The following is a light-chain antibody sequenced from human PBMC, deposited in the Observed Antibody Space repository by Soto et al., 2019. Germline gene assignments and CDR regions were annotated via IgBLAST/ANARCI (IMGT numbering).Light chain of an antibody. J-gene: IGKJ1*01. CDR2: AAS. Sequence: DIQMTQSTSSLSASVGDRVTSTCRASQSITTFLNWYQQKPGKAPNLLIYAASSLQSGVPSRFSGSGSGTDFTLTIRSLQPEDFATYYCQQSYITPWTFGQGTKVDI. CDR3: QQSYITPWT. CDR1: QSITTF. V-gene: IGKV1-39*01.